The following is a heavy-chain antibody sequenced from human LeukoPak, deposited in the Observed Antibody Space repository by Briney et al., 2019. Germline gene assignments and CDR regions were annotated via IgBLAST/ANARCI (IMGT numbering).Heavy chain of an antibody. V-gene: IGHV1-69*05. CDR3: ARVFEDGYRSGYYSY. Sequence: SVKVSCKASGGTFSSYAISWVRQAPGQGLEWMGRIIPIFGTANYAQKFQGRVTITTDESTSTAYMELSSLRSEDTAVYYCARVFEDGYRSGYYSYWGQGTLVTVPS. CDR2: IIPIFGTA. D-gene: IGHD3-22*01. CDR1: GGTFSSYA. J-gene: IGHJ4*02.